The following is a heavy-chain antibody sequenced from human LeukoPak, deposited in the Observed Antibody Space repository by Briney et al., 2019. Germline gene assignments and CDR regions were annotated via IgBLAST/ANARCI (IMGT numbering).Heavy chain of an antibody. CDR3: ARDRPYSSGWYTRPGGDY. J-gene: IGHJ4*02. CDR2: ISSSSSTI. Sequence: PGGSLRLSCAASGFTFSSYSMNWVRQAPGKGLEWVSYISSSSSTIYYADSVKGRFTISRDNAKNSLYLQMNSLRAEDTAVYYCARDRPYSSGWYTRPGGDYWGQGTLVTVSS. V-gene: IGHV3-48*04. D-gene: IGHD6-19*01. CDR1: GFTFSSYS.